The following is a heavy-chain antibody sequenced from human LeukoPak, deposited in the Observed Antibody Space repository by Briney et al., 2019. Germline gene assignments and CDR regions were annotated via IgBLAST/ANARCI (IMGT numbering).Heavy chain of an antibody. Sequence: PGGSLRLSCAASGFTFSSYAMSWVRQAPGKGLEWVAFIRYDGSNKYYADSVKGRFTISRDNSKNTLYLQMNSLRAEDTAVYYCAKIPPSLRFLEWSPYYFDYWGQGTLVTVSS. CDR1: GFTFSSYA. CDR2: IRYDGSNK. J-gene: IGHJ4*02. V-gene: IGHV3-30*02. CDR3: AKIPPSLRFLEWSPYYFDY. D-gene: IGHD3-3*01.